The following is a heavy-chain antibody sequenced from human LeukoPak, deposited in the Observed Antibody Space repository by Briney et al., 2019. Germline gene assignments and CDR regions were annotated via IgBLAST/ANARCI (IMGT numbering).Heavy chain of an antibody. CDR2: IRYDGSNK. J-gene: IGHJ6*03. CDR3: AKSPKSPAISMVRGTSQYNYYMDV. V-gene: IGHV3-30*02. D-gene: IGHD3-10*01. Sequence: YPGRSLRLSCAASGFTFSSYAMHWVRQAPGKRLEWVAFIRYDGSNKYYADSVKGRFTISRDNSKNTLYLQMNSLRAEDTAVYYCAKSPKSPAISMVRGTSQYNYYMDVWGKGTTVTISS. CDR1: GFTFSSYA.